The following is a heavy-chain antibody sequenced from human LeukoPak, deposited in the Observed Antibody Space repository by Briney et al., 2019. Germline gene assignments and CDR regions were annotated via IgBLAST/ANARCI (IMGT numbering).Heavy chain of an antibody. CDR2: IIWNGGST. CDR1: GFTFSNYW. CDR3: ARDQDYYDSSGYYYGY. V-gene: IGHV3-20*04. Sequence: TGGSLRLSCAASGFTFSNYWMHWVRQAPGKGLEWVSSIIWNGGSTGYADSVKGRFTISRDNAKNSLYLQMNSLRAEDTAVYYCARDQDYYDSSGYYYGYWGQGTLVTVSS. J-gene: IGHJ4*02. D-gene: IGHD3-22*01.